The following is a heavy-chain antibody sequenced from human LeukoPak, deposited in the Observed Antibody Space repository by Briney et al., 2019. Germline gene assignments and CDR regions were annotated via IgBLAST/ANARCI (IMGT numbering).Heavy chain of an antibody. J-gene: IGHJ3*02. CDR1: GFTFSSSA. CDR3: ATEQWLDGNAFDI. CDR2: ISGSGGST. D-gene: IGHD6-19*01. Sequence: PGGSLRLSCAASGFTFSSSAMSWVRQAPGKGLEWVSSISGSGGSTYYADSVKGRFTISRDNSKNTLYLQMNSLRPEDTAVYYCATEQWLDGNAFDIWGQGTMVTVSS. V-gene: IGHV3-23*01.